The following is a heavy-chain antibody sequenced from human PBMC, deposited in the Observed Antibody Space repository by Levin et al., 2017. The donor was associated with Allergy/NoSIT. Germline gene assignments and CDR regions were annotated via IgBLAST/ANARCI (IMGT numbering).Heavy chain of an antibody. V-gene: IGHV3-23*01. D-gene: IGHD6-13*01. CDR2: ISGSGGST. CDR1: GFTFSSYA. J-gene: IGHJ4*02. CDR3: AKDEDYSSSWYTGVFDY. Sequence: PGGSLRLSFAASGFTFSSYAMSWVRQAPGKGLEWVSAISGSGGSTFYADSVKGRFTISRDNSKNTLYLQMYSLRAEDTALYYCAKDEDYSSSWYTGVFDYWGQGTLVTVSS.